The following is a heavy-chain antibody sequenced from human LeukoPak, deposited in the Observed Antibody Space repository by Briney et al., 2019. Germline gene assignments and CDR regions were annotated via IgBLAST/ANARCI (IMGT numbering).Heavy chain of an antibody. V-gene: IGHV3-74*01. D-gene: IGHD4-17*01. CDR3: ARAVTTFAFDI. J-gene: IGHJ3*02. Sequence: PGGCLRLSCAASGFTFSSYAMSWVRQAPGEGLVWVSRINSDGSDTSYADSVKGRFTISRDNAKNTLYLQMNSLRAEDTAVYYCARAVTTFAFDIWGQGTMVTVSS. CDR2: INSDGSDT. CDR1: GFTFSSYA.